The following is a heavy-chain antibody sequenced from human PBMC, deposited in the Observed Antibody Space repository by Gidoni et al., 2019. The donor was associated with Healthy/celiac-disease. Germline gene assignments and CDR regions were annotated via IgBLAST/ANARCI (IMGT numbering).Heavy chain of an antibody. Sequence: EVQLVETGGGLIQPGGSLRLSCAASGFTVSSNYMSWVRQAPGNGLEWVSVIYSGGSTYYADSVKGRFTISRDNSKNTLYLQMNSLRAEDTAVYYCARETPDYYDSSGYNKGGAFDIWGQGTMVTVSS. D-gene: IGHD3-22*01. CDR3: ARETPDYYDSSGYNKGGAFDI. CDR2: IYSGGST. CDR1: GFTVSSNY. V-gene: IGHV3-53*02. J-gene: IGHJ3*02.